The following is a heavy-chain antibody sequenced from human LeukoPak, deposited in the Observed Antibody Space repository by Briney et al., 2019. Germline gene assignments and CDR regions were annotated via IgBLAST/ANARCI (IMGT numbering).Heavy chain of an antibody. V-gene: IGHV4-61*02. CDR3: ARADYRTWFDP. CDR1: GGSISRGSYY. CDR2: IYTSGST. Sequence: SETLSLTCTVSGGSISRGSYYWNWVRQPAGKGLEWIGRIYTSGSTNYNPSLKSRVTISVDTSKNQFSLKLSSVTAADTAVYYCARADYRTWFDPWGQGTLITVSS. D-gene: IGHD4-11*01. J-gene: IGHJ5*02.